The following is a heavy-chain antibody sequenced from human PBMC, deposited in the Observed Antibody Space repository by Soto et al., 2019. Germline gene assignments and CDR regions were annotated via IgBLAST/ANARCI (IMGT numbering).Heavy chain of an antibody. CDR1: GFTFSSYA. J-gene: IGHJ6*02. CDR3: ARDSCGGSCHSDYGMDV. V-gene: IGHV3-30-3*01. CDR2: ISYDGSNK. D-gene: IGHD2-15*01. Sequence: SLRLSCAASGFTFSSYAMHWVRQAPGKGLEWVAVISYDGSNKYYADSVKGRFTISRDNSKNTLYLQMNSLRAEDTAVYYCARDSCGGSCHSDYGMDVWGQGTTVTVSS.